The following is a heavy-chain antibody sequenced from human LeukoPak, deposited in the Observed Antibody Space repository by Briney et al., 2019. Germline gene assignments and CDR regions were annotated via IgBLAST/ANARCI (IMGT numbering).Heavy chain of an antibody. CDR3: AKSFDSSGYYYVAFDI. CDR1: GFTFSSYG. CDR2: IRYDGSNK. D-gene: IGHD3-22*01. J-gene: IGHJ3*02. V-gene: IGHV3-30*02. Sequence: GGSLRLSCAASGFTFSSYGMHWVRQAPGKGLEWVAFIRYDGSNKYYADSVKGRFTISRDNSKNTLYLQMNSLRAEDTAVYYCAKSFDSSGYYYVAFDIWGQGTMVTVSS.